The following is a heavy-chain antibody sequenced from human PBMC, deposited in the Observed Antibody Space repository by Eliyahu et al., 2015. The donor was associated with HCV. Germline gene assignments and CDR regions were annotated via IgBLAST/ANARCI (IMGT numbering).Heavy chain of an antibody. V-gene: IGHV2-70*15. D-gene: IGHD2-8*02. CDR1: GFSLSXSGMC. CDR3: ARSLRTLNWYYFDY. J-gene: IGHJ4*02. Sequence: QVTLRESGPALVKPTXTLTLTCTFSGFSLSXSGMCVSWIRQPPGKALEWLARIDWDDDKYYSTSLKTRLTISKDTSKNQVVLTMTNMDPVDTATYYCARSLRTLNWYYFDYWGQGTLVTVSS. CDR2: IDWDDDK.